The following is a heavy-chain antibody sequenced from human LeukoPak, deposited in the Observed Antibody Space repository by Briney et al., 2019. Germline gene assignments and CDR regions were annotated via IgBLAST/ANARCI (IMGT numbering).Heavy chain of an antibody. CDR2: IYYSGST. CDR1: GGSISSGDYY. V-gene: IGHV4-31*03. CDR3: ARAPPYYMDV. Sequence: SSQTLSLTCTVSGGSISSGDYYWSWIRQHPGKGLEWIGYIYYSGSTFYNPSLKSRVTISVDTSKNQFSLKLSSVTAADTAVYYCARAPPYYMDVWGKGTTVTVSS. J-gene: IGHJ6*03.